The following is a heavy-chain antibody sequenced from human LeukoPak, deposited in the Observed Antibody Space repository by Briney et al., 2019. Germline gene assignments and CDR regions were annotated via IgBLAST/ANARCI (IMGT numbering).Heavy chain of an antibody. CDR2: TYYRSKWYN. D-gene: IGHD2-15*01. CDR1: GDSVSSNSAA. CDR3: ARGGIGYCSSSSCYFDY. Sequence: SQTLSLTCVISGDSVSSNSAAWNWIRPSPSRGLEWLGRTYYRSKWYNDYAVSVKSRITINVDSSKNHFSLLLNSVTPDDTAVYYCARGGIGYCSSSSCYFDYWGQGILVTVSS. V-gene: IGHV6-1*01. J-gene: IGHJ4*02.